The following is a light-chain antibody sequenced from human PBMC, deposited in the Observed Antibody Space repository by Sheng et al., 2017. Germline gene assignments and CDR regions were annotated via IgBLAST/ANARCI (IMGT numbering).Light chain of an antibody. CDR3: QQYDNLPLT. Sequence: AIQLTQSPFSLSASVGDRVSITCRASQGISSALAWYQQKPGNSPKLLMYHASILESGVPSRFSGSGSGTDFTLTISSLQPEDFATYYCQQYDNLPLTFGGGTKVEI. CDR2: HAS. V-gene: IGKV1D-13*01. CDR1: QGISSA. J-gene: IGKJ4*01.